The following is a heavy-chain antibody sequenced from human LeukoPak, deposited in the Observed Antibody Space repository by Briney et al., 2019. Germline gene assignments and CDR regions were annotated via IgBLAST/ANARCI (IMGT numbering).Heavy chain of an antibody. CDR2: ISGSGGST. CDR1: GFTFSSYA. J-gene: IGHJ4*02. CDR3: AKRAYYYDSSDYYFDY. D-gene: IGHD3-22*01. V-gene: IGHV3-23*01. Sequence: GGSLRLSCAASGFTFSSYAMSWVRQAPGKGLEWVSAISGSGGSTYYADSVKGRFTISRDNSKNTLYLRMNSLRAEDTAVYYCAKRAYYYDSSDYYFDYWGQGTLVTVSS.